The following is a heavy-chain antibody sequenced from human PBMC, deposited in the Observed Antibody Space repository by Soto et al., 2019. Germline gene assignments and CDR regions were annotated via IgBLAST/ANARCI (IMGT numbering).Heavy chain of an antibody. CDR2: IKQDGSEK. D-gene: IGHD3-9*01. V-gene: IGHV3-7*02. Sequence: VTLSCEPRGFKVSRYRTNSVRQAPRKGLEWVANIKQDGSEKYYVDSVNGRFTISRDNAKNSLYLQMNSLRADDTAVYYCASRVLRYFDWPYWGQGTLVTVSS. CDR1: GFKVSRYR. CDR3: ASRVLRYFDWPY. J-gene: IGHJ4*02.